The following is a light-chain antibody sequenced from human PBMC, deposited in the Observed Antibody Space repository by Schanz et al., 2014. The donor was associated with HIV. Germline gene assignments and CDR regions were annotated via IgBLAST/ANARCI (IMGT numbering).Light chain of an antibody. Sequence: DIQMTQSPSTLSAFVGDRVTITCRASQYISSWLAWYQQKPGKAPELLIYTASTLESGVPPRFSGSGSGTEFTLTISGLQPDDFATYYCLQYNNYAYTFGQGTQLEIK. CDR3: LQYNNYAYT. CDR2: TAS. J-gene: IGKJ2*01. CDR1: QYISSW. V-gene: IGKV1-5*03.